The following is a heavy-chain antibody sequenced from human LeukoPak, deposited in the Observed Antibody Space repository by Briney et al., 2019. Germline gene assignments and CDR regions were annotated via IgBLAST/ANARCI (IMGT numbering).Heavy chain of an antibody. CDR3: ARGATSESLVYMDV. J-gene: IGHJ6*03. V-gene: IGHV4-59*01. Sequence: PSETLSLTCSVSGGSIITYYWSWIRQSPGKGLEWIGYIYYSGSTYYNPSLKSRVTISVDTSKNQFSLKLSSVTAADTAVYYCARGATSESLVYMDVWGKGTTVTVSS. CDR2: IYYSGST. D-gene: IGHD6-6*01. CDR1: GGSIITYY.